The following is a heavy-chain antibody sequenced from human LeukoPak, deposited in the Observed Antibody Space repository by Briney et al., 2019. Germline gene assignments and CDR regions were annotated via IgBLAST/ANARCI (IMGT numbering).Heavy chain of an antibody. CDR2: IKQDGSEK. Sequence: GGSLRLSCAASGFTFSSYWMSWVRQAPGKGLEWVANIKQDGSEKSYVDAVKGRFTISRDNAKNSVYVQMSSLRAEDTAVYYCARAIGGYCSGGSCYSLHYYYYYGMDVWGQGTTVTVSS. CDR3: ARAIGGYCSGGSCYSLHYYYYYGMDV. J-gene: IGHJ6*02. D-gene: IGHD2-15*01. V-gene: IGHV3-7*01. CDR1: GFTFSSYW.